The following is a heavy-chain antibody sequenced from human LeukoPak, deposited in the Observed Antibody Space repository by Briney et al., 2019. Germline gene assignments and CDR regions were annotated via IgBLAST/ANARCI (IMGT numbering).Heavy chain of an antibody. V-gene: IGHV3-33*01. D-gene: IGHD1-20*01. Sequence: GRSLRLSCGASGFTFSSYGMHWVRQAPGKGLEWVAVIWYDGSNKYYAASVKGRFTISRDNSANTLYLQMNSLRGEDTAVYYCARGTNWNYFDHWGQGTPATVSS. CDR2: IWYDGSNK. J-gene: IGHJ4*02. CDR1: GFTFSSYG. CDR3: ARGTNWNYFDH.